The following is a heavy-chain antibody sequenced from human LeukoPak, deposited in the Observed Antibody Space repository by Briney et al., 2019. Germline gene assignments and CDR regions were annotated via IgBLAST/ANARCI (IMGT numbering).Heavy chain of an antibody. CDR1: GGSISSSSYY. CDR3: ARDWGLSAPPYYFDY. CDR2: INHSGST. Sequence: PSETLSLTCTVSGGSISSSSYYWSWIRQPPGKGLEWIGEINHSGSTNYNPSLKSRVTISVDTSKNQFSLKLSSVTAADTAVYYCARDWGLSAPPYYFDYWGQGTLVTVSS. D-gene: IGHD3-16*01. J-gene: IGHJ4*02. V-gene: IGHV4-39*07.